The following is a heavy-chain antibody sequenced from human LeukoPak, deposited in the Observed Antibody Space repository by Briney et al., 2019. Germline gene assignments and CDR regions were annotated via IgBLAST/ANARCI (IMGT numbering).Heavy chain of an antibody. CDR1: GLSFGNYL. CDR3: TRDFDH. J-gene: IGHJ4*02. CDR2: IKQDGTEK. V-gene: IGHV3-7*01. Sequence: GGSLRLSCVASGLSFGNYLMDWVRQAPGKGLEWVGNIKQDGTEKYYVDSVKGRFTIYRDNAKNSLYLDMNSLRVEDTDIYYCTRDFDHWGQGTLVTVSS.